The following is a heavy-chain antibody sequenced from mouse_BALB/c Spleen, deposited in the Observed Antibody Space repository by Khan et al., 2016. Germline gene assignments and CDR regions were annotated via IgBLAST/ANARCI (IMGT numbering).Heavy chain of an antibody. V-gene: IGHV9-3*02. J-gene: IGHJ3*01. CDR3: ATIYYGYAWFAY. CDR2: INTNTGEP. Sequence: QIQLVQSGPELKKPGETVKISCKASGYTFTNYGMNWVKQAPGKGLKWMGWINTNTGEPTYAEEFKGRFAFSLETSASTAYLQINNLKNEDTATYFCATIYYGYAWFAYGGQGTLVTVSA. CDR1: GYTFTNYG. D-gene: IGHD2-2*01.